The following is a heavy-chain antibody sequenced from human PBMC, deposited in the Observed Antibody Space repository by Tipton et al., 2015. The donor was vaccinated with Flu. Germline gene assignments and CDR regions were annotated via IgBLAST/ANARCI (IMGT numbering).Heavy chain of an antibody. J-gene: IGHJ6*02. V-gene: IGHV1-2*04. D-gene: IGHD2-2*01. Sequence: QSGPEVKKPGASVKVSCKASGYTFTGYYMHWVRQAPGQGLEWMGWINPNSGGTNYAQKFQGWVTMTRDTSISTAYMELSRLRSDDTAVYYCARSIVVVPAARTYGYYGMDVWGQGTTVTVSS. CDR2: INPNSGGT. CDR1: GYTFTGYY. CDR3: ARSIVVVPAARTYGYYGMDV.